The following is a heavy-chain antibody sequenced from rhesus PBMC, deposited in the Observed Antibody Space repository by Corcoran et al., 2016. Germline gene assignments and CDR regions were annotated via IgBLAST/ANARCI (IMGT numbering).Heavy chain of an antibody. V-gene: IGHV4-80*01. D-gene: IGHD6-13*01. CDR2: SRGNSESA. CDR1: GVSFSIYW. CDR3: LRGPYTSPFDY. J-gene: IGHJ4*01. Sequence: QVQLQESGPGLVKPSETLSLTCAVSGVSFSIYWWTWIRQPPGKGLEWIGDSRGNSESANYDPSINGRVTISKDASKTQFSLRLTSVTAADTAVYYCLRGPYTSPFDYWGQGVLVTVSS.